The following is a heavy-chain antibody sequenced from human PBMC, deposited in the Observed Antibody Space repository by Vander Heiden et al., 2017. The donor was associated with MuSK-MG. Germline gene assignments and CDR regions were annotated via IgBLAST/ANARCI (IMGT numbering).Heavy chain of an antibody. CDR3: ARVISSSRDCSGGSCYFDY. V-gene: IGHV4-31*03. CDR2: IYYSGST. Sequence: QVQLQESGPGLVKPSQTLSLTCTVSGGSISSGGYYWSWIRQHPGKGLEWIGYIYYSGSTYYNPSLKRRGTISVDTSKNQFSLKLRSVTAADTAVYYCARVISSSRDCSGGSCYFDYWGQGTLVTVSS. CDR1: GGSISSGGYY. J-gene: IGHJ4*02. D-gene: IGHD2-15*01.